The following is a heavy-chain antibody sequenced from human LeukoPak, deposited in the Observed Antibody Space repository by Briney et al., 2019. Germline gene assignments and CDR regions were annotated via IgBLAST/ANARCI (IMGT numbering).Heavy chain of an antibody. D-gene: IGHD1-26*01. CDR3: AKSRRLGAPRDAFDV. CDR1: GYTFSDYY. J-gene: IGHJ3*01. CDR2: INPKFGDT. Sequence: ASVKVSCKGSGYTFSDYYIRWVRQAPGQGLECMGWINPKFGDTNYGQKFQGRVTMTRDTSINTVFLDLTRLTSDDTAIYYCAKSRRLGAPRDAFDVWGQGTKVTVSS. V-gene: IGHV1-2*02.